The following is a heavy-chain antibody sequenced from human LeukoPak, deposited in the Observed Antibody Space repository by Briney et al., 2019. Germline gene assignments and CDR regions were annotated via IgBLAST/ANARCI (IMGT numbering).Heavy chain of an antibody. V-gene: IGHV3-23*01. J-gene: IGHJ4*02. Sequence: GGSLRLSCAASGFIFGNHAMSWVRQAPGKGLEWVSTISGSGGSTYYADSVKGRFTISRDNSKDTLYLQENSLRAEDTAIYYCAREGGYCSSSSCSAYFDYWGQGSLVTVSS. CDR3: AREGGYCSSSSCSAYFDY. CDR2: ISGSGGST. D-gene: IGHD2-2*01. CDR1: GFIFGNHA.